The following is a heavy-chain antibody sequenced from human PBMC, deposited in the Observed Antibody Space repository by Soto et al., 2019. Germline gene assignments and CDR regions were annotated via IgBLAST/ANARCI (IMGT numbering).Heavy chain of an antibody. CDR1: GYSFTTYG. CDR3: ARDTYFYGSASSSPPRSYGIDP. D-gene: IGHD3-10*01. V-gene: IGHV1-18*01. J-gene: IGHJ6*02. CDR2: ISDYNGNT. Sequence: QVQLVQSGAEVKKPGASVKVSCKASGYSFTTYGISWVRQAPGQGRDWMGGISDYNGNTNYEKKFQGGVSMTTDTSRTTASMESTSLRADDPAVYYCARDTYFYGSASSSPPRSYGIDPWGQGTTVTVS.